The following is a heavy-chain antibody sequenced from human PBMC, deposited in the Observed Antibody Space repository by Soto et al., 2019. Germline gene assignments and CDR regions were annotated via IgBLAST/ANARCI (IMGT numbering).Heavy chain of an antibody. CDR3: VRDVGGSGWFAP. V-gene: IGHV4-4*07. Sequence: ASETLSLTCTVSGISIDNYYCSWIRQSAGKGLEWIGRIYSSGTTNYNPSLKSRVTMSVDMSKSQFSLNVRSVTAADTAVYYCVRDVGGSGWFAPWGQGTLVTVS. J-gene: IGHJ5*02. CDR1: GISIDNYY. CDR2: IYSSGTT.